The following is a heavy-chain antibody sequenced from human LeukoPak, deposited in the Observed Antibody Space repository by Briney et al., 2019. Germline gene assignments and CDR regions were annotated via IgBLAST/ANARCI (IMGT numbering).Heavy chain of an antibody. D-gene: IGHD2-15*01. J-gene: IGHJ4*02. V-gene: IGHV3-53*01. CDR2: IYSGGGT. CDR3: ARGRFCSGGSCYSGIFLY. Sequence: GGSLRLSCAASGFTVSNTYMSWVRQAPGKGLEWVSLIYSGGGTYSADSVKGRFTISRDISKNTLYLQMNSLRAEDTAVYYCARGRFCSGGSCYSGIFLYWGQGTLVTVSS. CDR1: GFTVSNTY.